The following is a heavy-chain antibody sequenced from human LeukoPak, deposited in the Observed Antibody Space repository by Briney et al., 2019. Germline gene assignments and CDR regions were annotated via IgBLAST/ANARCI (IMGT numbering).Heavy chain of an antibody. CDR3: AREVRFLEWFPVGYYGMDV. CDR1: GGSISSSSYY. D-gene: IGHD3-3*01. Sequence: SETLSLTCTVSGGSISSSSYYWGWIRQPPGKGLEWIGYIYYGGSTNYNPSLKSRVTISVDTSKNQFSLKLSSVTAADTAVYYCAREVRFLEWFPVGYYGMDVWGQGTTVTVSS. J-gene: IGHJ6*02. V-gene: IGHV4-61*01. CDR2: IYYGGST.